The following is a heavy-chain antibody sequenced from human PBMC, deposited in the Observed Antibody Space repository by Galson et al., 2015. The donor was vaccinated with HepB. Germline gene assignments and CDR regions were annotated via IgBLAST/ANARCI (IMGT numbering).Heavy chain of an antibody. V-gene: IGHV5-51*03. CDR1: GYSFTSYW. CDR3: ARTRGITMVRGDPLYAFDI. D-gene: IGHD3-10*01. CDR2: IYPGDSDT. J-gene: IGHJ3*02. Sequence: QSGAEVKKPGESLKISCKGSGYSFTSYWIGWVRQMPGKGLEWMGIIYPGDSDTRYSPSFQGQVTISADKSISTAYLQWSSLKASDTAMYYCARTRGITMVRGDPLYAFDIWGQGTMVTVSS.